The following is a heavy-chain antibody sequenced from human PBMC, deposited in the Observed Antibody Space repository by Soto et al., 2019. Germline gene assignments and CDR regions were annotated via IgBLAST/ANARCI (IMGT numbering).Heavy chain of an antibody. D-gene: IGHD6-19*01. J-gene: IGHJ3*02. Sequence: ASVKVSCKASGYTFTNYYLHWVRQAPGQGLEWMGVMHPSGGGTTFALKFQGRVTMTSDTSTSTVSMELSSLRSEDTAVYYCARVGSSGWYDAFDIWGQGTMVTVSS. CDR1: GYTFTNYY. V-gene: IGHV1-46*03. CDR2: MHPSGGGT. CDR3: ARVGSSGWYDAFDI.